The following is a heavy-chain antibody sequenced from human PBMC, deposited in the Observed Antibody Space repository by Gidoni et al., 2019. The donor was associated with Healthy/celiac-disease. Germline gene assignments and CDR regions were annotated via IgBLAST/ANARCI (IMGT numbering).Heavy chain of an antibody. CDR2: ISYDGSNK. CDR1: GVAFSSYP. D-gene: IGHD6-13*01. Sequence: QVQLVESGGCVVQPGRSLRLSCAASGVAFSSYPMHWVRQAPGKGLEWVAVISYDGSNKYYADSVKGRFTISRDNSKNTLYLQMNSLRAEDTAVYYCARVGYSSSWYPSYYYGMDVWGQGTTVTVSS. V-gene: IGHV3-30-3*01. J-gene: IGHJ6*02. CDR3: ARVGYSSSWYPSYYYGMDV.